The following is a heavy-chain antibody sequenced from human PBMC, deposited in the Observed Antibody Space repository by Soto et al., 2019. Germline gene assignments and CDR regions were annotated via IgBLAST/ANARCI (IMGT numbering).Heavy chain of an antibody. Sequence: PGESLKISCKGSGYSFTSYWIGWVRQMPGKGLEWMGIIYPGDSDTRYSTSFQGQATISADKSISTAYQQWSSLKASDTAMYYWAIQGYSSSSPDYWGQGTLVTVSS. D-gene: IGHD6-6*01. CDR3: AIQGYSSSSPDY. CDR1: GYSFTSYW. CDR2: IYPGDSDT. V-gene: IGHV5-51*01. J-gene: IGHJ4*02.